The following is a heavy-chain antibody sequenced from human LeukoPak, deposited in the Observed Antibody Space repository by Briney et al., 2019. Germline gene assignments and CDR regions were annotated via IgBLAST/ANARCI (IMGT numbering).Heavy chain of an antibody. V-gene: IGHV3-15*01. CDR1: GFSFTDAW. Sequence: DPGGSLRLSCAASGFSFTDAWMTWVRQPPGKGLEWVGRIKSKTDGGTTDYAAPVKGRFTISRDDSKNTLYLQINSLKAEDIAVYYCGPAPQINGFGKEGWGRGT. D-gene: IGHD3-10*01. CDR2: IKSKTDGGTT. J-gene: IGHJ6*01. CDR3: GPAPQINGFGKEG.